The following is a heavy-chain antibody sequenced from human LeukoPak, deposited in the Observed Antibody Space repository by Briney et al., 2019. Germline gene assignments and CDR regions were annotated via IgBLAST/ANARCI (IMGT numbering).Heavy chain of an antibody. CDR2: IYYSGST. Sequence: SETLSLTCTVSGGSISSSSYYWGWIRQPPGKGLEWIGSIYYSGSTYYNPSLKSRVTISVDTSKNQFSLKLSSVTAADTAVYYCARAPYYYGSGSYGAYDYWGQGTLVTVSS. V-gene: IGHV4-39*07. J-gene: IGHJ4*02. D-gene: IGHD3-10*01. CDR1: GGSISSSSYY. CDR3: ARAPYYYGSGSYGAYDY.